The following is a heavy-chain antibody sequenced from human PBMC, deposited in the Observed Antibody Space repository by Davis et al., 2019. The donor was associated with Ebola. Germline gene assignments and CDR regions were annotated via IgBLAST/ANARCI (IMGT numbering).Heavy chain of an antibody. J-gene: IGHJ4*02. V-gene: IGHV3-21*01. CDR2: ISSDSDYI. D-gene: IGHD3-3*01. CDR1: GFTFSTYS. CDR3: AREGKIFGCDY. Sequence: GGSLRLSCVASGFTFSTYSISWVRQAPGKGLEWVSSISSDSDYIYYADSVKGRFTISRDNAKNSLYLQMNSLRAEDTAVYYCAREGKIFGCDYWGQGALVTVSS.